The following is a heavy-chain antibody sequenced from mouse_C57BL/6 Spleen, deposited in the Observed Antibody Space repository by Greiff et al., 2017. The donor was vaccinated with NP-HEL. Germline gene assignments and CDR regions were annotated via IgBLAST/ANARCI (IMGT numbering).Heavy chain of an antibody. D-gene: IGHD3-3*01. V-gene: IGHV1-50*01. Sequence: QVQLQQPGAELVKPGASVKLSCKASGYTFTSYWMQWVKQRPGQGLEWIGEIDPSDSYTNYNQKFKGKATLTVDTSSSTAYMQLSSLTSEDSAVYDGARRGRNSDYWGQGTTLTVSS. J-gene: IGHJ2*01. CDR2: IDPSDSYT. CDR3: ARRGRNSDY. CDR1: GYTFTSYW.